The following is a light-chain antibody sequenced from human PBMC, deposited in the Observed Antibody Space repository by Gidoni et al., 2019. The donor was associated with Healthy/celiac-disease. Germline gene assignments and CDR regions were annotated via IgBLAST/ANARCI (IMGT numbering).Light chain of an antibody. CDR1: QSVSNSY. V-gene: IGKV3-20*01. CDR2: GAS. J-gene: IGKJ2*01. CDR3: QQYGSSPFYT. Sequence: EIVLTQSPGTLSLSPGERATLSCRASQSVSNSYLAWYQQKTGQAPRLLIYGASTRATGIPDRFSGSGSGTDFTLTISRLEPEDFAVYYCQQYGSSPFYTFGQGTKLEIK.